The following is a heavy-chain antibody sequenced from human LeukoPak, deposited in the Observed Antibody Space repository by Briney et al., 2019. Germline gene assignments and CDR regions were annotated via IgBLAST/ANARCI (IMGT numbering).Heavy chain of an antibody. CDR2: IYSGGST. CDR3: ARARYSSSWYTYYY. J-gene: IGHJ4*02. Sequence: PGGSLRLSCAASGFTVSSNYMSWVRQAPGKGLEWVSVIYSGGSTYYADSVKGRFTISRDNSKNTLYLQMSSPRAEDTAVYYCARARYSSSWYTYYYWGQGTLVTVSS. D-gene: IGHD6-13*01. V-gene: IGHV3-66*01. CDR1: GFTVSSNY.